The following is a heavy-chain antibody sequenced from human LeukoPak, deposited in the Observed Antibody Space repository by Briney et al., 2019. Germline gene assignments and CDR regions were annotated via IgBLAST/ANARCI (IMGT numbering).Heavy chain of an antibody. CDR2: ISSSSSYI. V-gene: IGHV3-21*01. D-gene: IGHD2-15*01. CDR1: GFTFSSYA. Sequence: PGGSLRLSCAASGFTFSSYAMNWVRQAPGKGLEWVSSISSSSSYIYYADSVKGRFTISRDNAKNSLYLQMNSLRAEDTAVYYCARAPPTDIVVVVAPNAYYYYGMDVWGQGTTVTVSS. J-gene: IGHJ6*02. CDR3: ARAPPTDIVVVVAPNAYYYYGMDV.